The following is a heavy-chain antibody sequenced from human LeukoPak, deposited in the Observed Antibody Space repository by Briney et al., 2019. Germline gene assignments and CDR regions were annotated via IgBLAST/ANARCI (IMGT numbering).Heavy chain of an antibody. V-gene: IGHV4-39*01. D-gene: IGHD6-19*01. Sequence: PSETLSLTCNVSGVSITSSDYYWGWIRQPPGKGLEWIVSIYSRGTNYYNPSLKSRVTISVDTSRNQVSLKMSSVTAADTAVYYCARSLITSGCAPQEFDSWGQGTLVTVSS. CDR3: ARSLITSGCAPQEFDS. CDR1: GVSITSSDYY. CDR2: IYSRGTN. J-gene: IGHJ4*02.